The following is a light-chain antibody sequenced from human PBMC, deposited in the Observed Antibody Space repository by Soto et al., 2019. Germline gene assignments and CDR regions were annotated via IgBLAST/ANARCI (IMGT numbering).Light chain of an antibody. CDR3: SSYTSTSSYV. J-gene: IGLJ1*01. CDR1: SSDVGGYNS. CDR2: EVS. Sequence: QSALTQPASVSGSPGQSITVSCTGTSSDVGGYNSVSWYQQHPGKPPKLIIYEVSNRPSGVSDRFSGSKSGNTASLTISGLQADDEADYYCSSYTSTSSYVFATGTKVTV. V-gene: IGLV2-14*03.